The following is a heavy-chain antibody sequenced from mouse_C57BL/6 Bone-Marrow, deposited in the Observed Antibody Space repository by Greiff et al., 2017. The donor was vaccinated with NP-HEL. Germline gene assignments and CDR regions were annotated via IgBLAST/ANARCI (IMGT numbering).Heavy chain of an antibody. Sequence: EVQVVESGGGLVQSGRSLRLSCATSGFTFSDFYMEWVRQAPGKGLEWIAASRNKANDYTTEYSASVKGRFIVSRDTSQSILYLQMKALRAEDTAIYYCARDYDYDGPYAMDYWGQGTSVTVSS. J-gene: IGHJ4*01. CDR3: ARDYDYDGPYAMDY. CDR1: GFTFSDFY. D-gene: IGHD2-4*01. V-gene: IGHV7-1*01. CDR2: SRNKANDYTT.